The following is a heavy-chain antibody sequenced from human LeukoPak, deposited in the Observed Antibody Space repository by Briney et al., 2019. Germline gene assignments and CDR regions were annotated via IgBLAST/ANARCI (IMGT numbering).Heavy chain of an antibody. CDR2: LYYGGST. Sequence: PSETLSLICTVSGGSVSSSDYYWGWIRQPPGGGLGWIGSLYYGGSTYCNPSLKTRVTISVDTSKNQFSLRLSSVTAADTAVYYCARTPWSLDPPLYYFDYWGQGTLVTVSS. CDR3: ARTPWSLDPPLYYFDY. CDR1: GGSVSSSDYY. D-gene: IGHD1-1*01. J-gene: IGHJ4*02. V-gene: IGHV4-39*01.